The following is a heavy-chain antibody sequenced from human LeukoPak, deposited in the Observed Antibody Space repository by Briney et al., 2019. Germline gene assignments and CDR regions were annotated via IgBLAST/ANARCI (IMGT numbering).Heavy chain of an antibody. CDR3: ARDPSSPIDHWFDP. CDR2: INHSGYT. J-gene: IGHJ5*02. Sequence: SETLSLTCAVSGVPFSNYYWSWVRQSPSQGLEWIGEINHSGYTNYNPSLKSRVTMSIDTSKNQFSLKLSSVTAADTAVYYCARDPSSPIDHWFDPWGQGTLVTVSS. CDR1: GVPFSNYY. V-gene: IGHV4-34*01.